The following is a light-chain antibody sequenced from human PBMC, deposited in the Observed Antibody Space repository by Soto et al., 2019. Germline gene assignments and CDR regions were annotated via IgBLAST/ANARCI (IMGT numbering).Light chain of an antibody. V-gene: IGKV3-11*01. CDR3: QQRKHWPPLT. Sequence: EVVLTQSPATLSLSPGETATLSCRASHNVDIYLAWYQQKPGQAPRLLIYDASNRATGIPARFSGSGSGTDFTLTISSLEPDDSAVYYCQQRKHWPPLTFGQGTRLE. CDR1: HNVDIY. J-gene: IGKJ5*01. CDR2: DAS.